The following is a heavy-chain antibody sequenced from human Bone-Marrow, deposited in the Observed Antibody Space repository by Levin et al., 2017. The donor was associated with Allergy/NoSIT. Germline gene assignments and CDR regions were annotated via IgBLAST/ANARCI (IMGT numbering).Heavy chain of an antibody. CDR1: DGSIGSTSYY. Sequence: SQTLSLTCTVSDGSIGSTSYYWAWIRQTPGKGLEWIGNIFYSGIAFYNPSLQSRVTMSVDTSKSQFSLKVRSVTAADTAIYYCARRHDFFWFDPWGQGTLVTVSS. D-gene: IGHD2-21*02. V-gene: IGHV4-39*01. J-gene: IGHJ5*02. CDR2: IFYSGIA. CDR3: ARRHDFFWFDP.